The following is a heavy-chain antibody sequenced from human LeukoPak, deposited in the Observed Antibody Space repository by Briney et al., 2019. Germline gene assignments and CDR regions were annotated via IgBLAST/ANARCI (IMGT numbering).Heavy chain of an antibody. J-gene: IGHJ4*02. CDR2: ISGSDGST. V-gene: IGHV3-23*01. CDR3: AKGQRGGSGNYYFDY. Sequence: GGSLRLSCAASGFTFSSYAMSWVRQAPGKGLEWVSAISGSDGSTYYADSVKGRFTISRDNSKNTLYLQMNSLRAEDTAVYYCAKGQRGGSGNYYFDYWGQGTLVTVSS. CDR1: GFTFSSYA. D-gene: IGHD3-10*01.